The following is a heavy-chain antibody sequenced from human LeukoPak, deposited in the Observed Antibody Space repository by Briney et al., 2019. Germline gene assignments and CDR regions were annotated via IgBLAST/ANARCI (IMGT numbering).Heavy chain of an antibody. CDR2: ISWNSGSI. Sequence: GGPRSLPCEPSGFTFVDYAMPWVRQAPGKGLEWVSGISWNSGSIGYADSVKGRFTISRDNAKNPLYLQMNSLRAEDTALYYCAKTYYDSSGYYSGIFDYWGQGTLVTVSS. V-gene: IGHV3-9*01. D-gene: IGHD3-22*01. CDR3: AKTYYDSSGYYSGIFDY. J-gene: IGHJ4*02. CDR1: GFTFVDYA.